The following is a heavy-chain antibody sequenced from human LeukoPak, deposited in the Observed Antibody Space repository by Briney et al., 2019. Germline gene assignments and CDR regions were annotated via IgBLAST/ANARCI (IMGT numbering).Heavy chain of an antibody. V-gene: IGHV1-18*01. Sequence: ASVKVSCKASGYTFTSYGISWVRQAPGQGLEWMGWISAYNGNTNYAQKLQGRVTMTTDTSTSTAYMELRSLKSDDTAVYYCASLKNYYDSSGYLVTDAFDIWGQGTWSPSLQ. CDR1: GYTFTSYG. CDR3: ASLKNYYDSSGYLVTDAFDI. D-gene: IGHD3-22*01. J-gene: IGHJ3*02. CDR2: ISAYNGNT.